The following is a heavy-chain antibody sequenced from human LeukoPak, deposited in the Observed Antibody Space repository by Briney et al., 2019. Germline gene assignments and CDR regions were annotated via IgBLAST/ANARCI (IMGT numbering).Heavy chain of an antibody. V-gene: IGHV1-8*01. CDR3: ARRHYGDYGELHGFDP. CDR1: GYTFTSYD. J-gene: IGHJ5*02. CDR2: MNPNSGNT. Sequence: ASVKVSCKASGYTFTSYDINWVRQATGQGLEWMGWMNPNSGNTGYAQKFQGRVTMTRNTSISTAYMELSSLRSEDTAVYYCARRHYGDYGELHGFDPWGQGTLVTVSS. D-gene: IGHD4-17*01.